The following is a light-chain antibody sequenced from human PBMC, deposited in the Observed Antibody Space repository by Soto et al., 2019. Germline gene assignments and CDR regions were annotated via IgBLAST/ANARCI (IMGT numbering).Light chain of an antibody. CDR1: QSVSSN. Sequence: EIVMTQSPASVSVSPGERATLSCRASQSVSSNLAWYQHKPGQAPRLLIFGASTRATGIPARFSGSGSGTEFTLTISSLQSEEFALYYCPQYHNYVTFGQGTRLEIK. V-gene: IGKV3-15*01. CDR3: PQYHNYVT. CDR2: GAS. J-gene: IGKJ5*01.